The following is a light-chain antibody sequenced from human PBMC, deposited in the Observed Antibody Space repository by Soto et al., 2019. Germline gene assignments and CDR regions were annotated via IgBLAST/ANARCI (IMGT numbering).Light chain of an antibody. CDR3: CSYAGSSTFAV. V-gene: IGLV2-23*02. Sequence: QSALTQPASVSGSPGQSITISCTGTSSDVGSYNLVSWYQQHPGKAPKLIIYEVSKRPSGVSNRFSGSKSGNTASLTISGVQAEEEADYYCCSYAGSSTFAVFGGGTKLTVL. CDR1: SSDVGSYNL. CDR2: EVS. J-gene: IGLJ2*01.